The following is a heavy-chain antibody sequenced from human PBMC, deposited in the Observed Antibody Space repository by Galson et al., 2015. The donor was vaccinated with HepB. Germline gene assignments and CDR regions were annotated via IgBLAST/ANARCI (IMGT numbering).Heavy chain of an antibody. CDR3: AAPYYDFFVGASIYFDP. CDR2: IIPIFATA. V-gene: IGHV1-69*13. D-gene: IGHD3-3*01. Sequence: SVKVSCKASGGSFSSYAFNWVRQAPGQGLEWMGGIIPIFATANYAQKFQGRVTITADGSTSTVYMEMSSLSFEDTAVYYCAAPYYDFFVGASIYFDPWGQGTLVTVSS. J-gene: IGHJ5*02. CDR1: GGSFSSYA.